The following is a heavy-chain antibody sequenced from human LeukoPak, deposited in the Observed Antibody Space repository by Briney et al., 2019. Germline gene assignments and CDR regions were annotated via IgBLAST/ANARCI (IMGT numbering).Heavy chain of an antibody. CDR3: ARDLGDSSGYSDY. J-gene: IGHJ4*02. Sequence: GGSLRLSCAASGFTFSSYSMNWVRQAPGKGLEWVSYISSSSSTIYYADSVKGRFTISRDNAKNSLYLQMNSLRAEDTAVCYCARDLGDSSGYSDYWGQGTLVTVSS. CDR2: ISSSSSTI. V-gene: IGHV3-48*04. D-gene: IGHD3-22*01. CDR1: GFTFSSYS.